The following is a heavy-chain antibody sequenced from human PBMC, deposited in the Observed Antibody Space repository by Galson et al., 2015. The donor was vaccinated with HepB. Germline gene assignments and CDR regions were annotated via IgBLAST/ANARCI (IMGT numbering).Heavy chain of an antibody. V-gene: IGHV3-9*01. Sequence: SLRLSCAAFDFTFGDYAMHWVRQAPGKGLEWVAGISKNSDAVGYADSVEGRFIISRHNTRYSLHLEMSSLRPEDTALYFCAKDVGGSGSYDYFDNWGRGTLVTVSS. J-gene: IGHJ4*02. D-gene: IGHD3-10*01. CDR3: AKDVGGSGSYDYFDN. CDR1: DFTFGDYA. CDR2: ISKNSDAV.